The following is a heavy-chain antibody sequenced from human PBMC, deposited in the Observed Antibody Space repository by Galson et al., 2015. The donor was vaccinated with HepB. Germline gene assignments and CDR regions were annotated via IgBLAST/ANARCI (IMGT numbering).Heavy chain of an antibody. CDR1: GFTFSSYA. J-gene: IGHJ4*02. CDR3: ARGDYGVPNLFDY. D-gene: IGHD4-17*01. V-gene: IGHV3-30*04. Sequence: FLRLSCAASGFTFSSYAMHRVRQAPGKGLEWVAIISYDGSNKYYADSVKGRFTISRDNSKNTLFMQMNTLRAEDTAVYYCARGDYGVPNLFDYWGQGTLVTVSS. CDR2: ISYDGSNK.